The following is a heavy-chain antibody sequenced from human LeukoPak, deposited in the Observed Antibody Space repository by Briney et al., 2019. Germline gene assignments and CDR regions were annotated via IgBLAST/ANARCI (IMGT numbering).Heavy chain of an antibody. Sequence: GGSLRLSCAASGFTVSSNYMSWVRQAPGKGLEWVANIDQDGSEKYYVDSVKGRFTISRDNSKSILYLQMNSLRVEDTALYYCAKDPMWFGEGDYKYYMDVWGKGTTVTVSS. D-gene: IGHD3-10*01. CDR3: AKDPMWFGEGDYKYYMDV. V-gene: IGHV3-7*03. CDR2: IDQDGSEK. J-gene: IGHJ6*03. CDR1: GFTVSSNY.